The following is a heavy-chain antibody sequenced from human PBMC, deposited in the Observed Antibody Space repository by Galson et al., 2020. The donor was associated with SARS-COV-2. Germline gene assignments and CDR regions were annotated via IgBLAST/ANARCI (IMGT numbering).Heavy chain of an antibody. J-gene: IGHJ6*02. Sequence: KIGESLKISCKGSGYSFTSYWISWVRQMPGKGLEWMGRIDPSDSYTNYSPSFQGHVTISADKSISTAYLQWTSLKASDTAIYYCARRNRFTVTNSYYYGMDVWGQGTTVTVSS. CDR2: IDPSDSYT. CDR3: ARRNRFTVTNSYYYGMDV. V-gene: IGHV5-10-1*01. CDR1: GYSFTSYW. D-gene: IGHD4-17*01.